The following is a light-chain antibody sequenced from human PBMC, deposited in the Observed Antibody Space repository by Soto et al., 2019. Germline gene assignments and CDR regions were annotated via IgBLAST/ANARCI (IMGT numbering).Light chain of an antibody. Sequence: QAVVTQPPSASGSPGQSVTISCTGTSSHIGGYDHVSWYRQDPGKAPKVMIYEVTKRPSGVPDRFSGSKAGNTASLTVFGLQAEDEANYYCGSFAGPVWVFGGGTKVTVL. J-gene: IGLJ3*02. V-gene: IGLV2-8*01. CDR3: GSFAGPVWV. CDR1: SSHIGGYDH. CDR2: EVT.